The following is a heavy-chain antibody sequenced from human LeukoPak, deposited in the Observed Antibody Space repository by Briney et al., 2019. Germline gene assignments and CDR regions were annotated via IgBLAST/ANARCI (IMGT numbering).Heavy chain of an antibody. V-gene: IGHV3-23*01. D-gene: IGHD3-9*01. CDR3: VKGDNDILTGYYNSFDY. Sequence: SGGSLRLSCAASGFTFSSSAMSWVRQVPGKGLEWVSGISASGGSTYYADSVRGRFTISRDNSRDTLHLQMSSLRAEDTALYYCVKGDNDILTGYYNSFDYWGQGTLVTVSS. CDR1: GFTFSSSA. CDR2: ISASGGST. J-gene: IGHJ4*02.